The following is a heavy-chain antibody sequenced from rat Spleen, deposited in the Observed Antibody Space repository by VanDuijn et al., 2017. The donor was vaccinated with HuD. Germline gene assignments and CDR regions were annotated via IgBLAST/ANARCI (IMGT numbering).Heavy chain of an antibody. CDR1: GFSLSSHG. V-gene: IGHV2-13*01. CDR3: ARAHTTGIRDWFAY. CDR2: IWGNGDT. J-gene: IGHJ3*01. Sequence: QVQLKESGPGLVQPSQTLSLTCIVSGFSLSSHGVGWVRQPPGKGLEWMGVIWGNGDTNYTPAPKSRLSISRDTSKSQVFLKMNSLQTEDTATYYCARAHTTGIRDWFAYWGQGTLVTVSS. D-gene: IGHD1-9*01.